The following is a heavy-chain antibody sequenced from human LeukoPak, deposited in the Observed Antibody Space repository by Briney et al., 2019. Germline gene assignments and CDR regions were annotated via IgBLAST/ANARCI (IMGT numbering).Heavy chain of an antibody. D-gene: IGHD6-19*01. CDR3: TTGTASSGWYP. Sequence: GGSLRLSCAASGFTFSSYAMSWVRQAPGKGLEWVSAISGSGGSTYYADSVKGRFTISRDNSKNTLYLQMNSLRAEDTAVYYCTTGTASSGWYPWGQGTLVTVSS. CDR2: ISGSGGST. J-gene: IGHJ5*02. CDR1: GFTFSSYA. V-gene: IGHV3-23*01.